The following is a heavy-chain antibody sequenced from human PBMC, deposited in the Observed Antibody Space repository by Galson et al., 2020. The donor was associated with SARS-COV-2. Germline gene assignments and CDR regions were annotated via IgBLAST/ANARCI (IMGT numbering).Heavy chain of an antibody. CDR2: IETSGDT. J-gene: IGHJ6*02. V-gene: IGHV3-13*04. CDR3: AREATTLIRGLVRGAGLDV. D-gene: IGHD3-10*01. CDR1: GFPFSTFD. Sequence: TGGSLRLSCAASGFPFSTFDMHWVRQAPGEGLQWVATIETSGDTYYADSIKGRFTISRENAKNSLFLQMNSLGSGDTAVYYCAREATTLIRGLVRGAGLDVWGQGTTVTVSS.